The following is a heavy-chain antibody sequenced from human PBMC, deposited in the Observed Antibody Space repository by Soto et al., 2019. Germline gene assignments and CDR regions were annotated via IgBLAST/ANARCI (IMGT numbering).Heavy chain of an antibody. CDR3: AREGAAAGPYYFDY. V-gene: IGHV3-30-3*01. D-gene: IGHD6-13*01. Sequence: QVQLVESGGGVVQPGRSLRLSCAASGFTFSSYAMHWVRQAPGKGLEWVAVISYDGSNKYYADSVKGRFTISRDNSKNTLYLQMNSLRAVDTAVYYCAREGAAAGPYYFDYWGQGTLVTVSS. CDR1: GFTFSSYA. CDR2: ISYDGSNK. J-gene: IGHJ4*02.